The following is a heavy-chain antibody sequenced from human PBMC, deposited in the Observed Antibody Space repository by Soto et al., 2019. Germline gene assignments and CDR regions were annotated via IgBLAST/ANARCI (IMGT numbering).Heavy chain of an antibody. CDR2: IYYSGST. D-gene: IGHD6-6*01. V-gene: IGHV4-31*03. CDR3: ARDGYSSSAEGLDYFDY. J-gene: IGHJ4*02. CDR1: GGSISSGGYY. Sequence: SETLSLTCTVSGGSISSGGYYWSWIRQHPGKGLEWIGYIYYSGSTYYNPSLKSRVTISVDTSKNQFSLKLSSVTAADTAVYYCARDGYSSSAEGLDYFDYWGQGXLVTVYS.